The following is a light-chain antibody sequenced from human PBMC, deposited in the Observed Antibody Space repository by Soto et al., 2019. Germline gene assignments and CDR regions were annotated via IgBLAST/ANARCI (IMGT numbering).Light chain of an antibody. CDR3: QQYCSTLRT. CDR2: WAS. CDR1: QSVLYSSNNKNY. J-gene: IGKJ1*01. Sequence: DIVMTQSPDSLAVSLGERATTNCKSSQSVLYSSNNKNYLAWYQQKPGQPPKLLIYWASTRESGVPDRSSGSGSGTDFTRTISSLQAEDVAVYYCQQYCSTLRTFGQGTKVEIK. V-gene: IGKV4-1*01.